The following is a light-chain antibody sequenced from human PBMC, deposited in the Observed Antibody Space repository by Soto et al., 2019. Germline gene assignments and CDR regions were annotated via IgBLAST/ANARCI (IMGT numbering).Light chain of an antibody. CDR2: GVS. CDR1: QSVSRN. CDR3: QHYNKLPLT. V-gene: IGKV3-15*01. J-gene: IGKJ4*01. Sequence: EILMTQSPATLSVSPGERVTLSCRASQSVSRNLAWYQQKPGQAPKLLIYGVSTRATGIPARISGSGSETQFTLTISTLQSEDFGFYYCQHYNKLPLTFGGGTKVEIK.